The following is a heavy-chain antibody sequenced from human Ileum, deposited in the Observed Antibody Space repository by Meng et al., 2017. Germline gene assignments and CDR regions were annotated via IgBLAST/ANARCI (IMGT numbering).Heavy chain of an antibody. D-gene: IGHD2-21*01. CDR1: GDSISTNW. CDR2: IYHSGAF. Sequence: QVEREESGPGLVKPSGTLSLTCACSGDSISTNWWNWVRQPPGKGLEWIGEIYHSGAFNYNPSLRSRVTISVDKSKNQLSLKLGSLTAADTAVYYCARGAIGTRPFDYWGQGTLVTVSS. V-gene: IGHV4-4*02. CDR3: ARGAIGTRPFDY. J-gene: IGHJ4*02.